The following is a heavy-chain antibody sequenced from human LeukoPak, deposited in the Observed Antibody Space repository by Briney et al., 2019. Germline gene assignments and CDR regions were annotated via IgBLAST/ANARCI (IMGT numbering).Heavy chain of an antibody. V-gene: IGHV1-2*06. CDR3: ARGSKYAGDY. Sequence: ASVKVSCKASGYTFADYPVHWVRQAPEQGLEWMGRLDPNSGGTHYPQKFQGRVTMTRDTSITTAYMELRSLRSDDTAVYYCARGSKYAGDYWGQGTLVTVSS. CDR2: LDPNSGGT. J-gene: IGHJ4*02. D-gene: IGHD2-8*01. CDR1: GYTFADYP.